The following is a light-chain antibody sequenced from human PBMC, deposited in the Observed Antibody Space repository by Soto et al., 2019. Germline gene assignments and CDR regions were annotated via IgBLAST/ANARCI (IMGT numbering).Light chain of an antibody. V-gene: IGLV2-14*01. CDR1: SSDVGGYNY. J-gene: IGLJ2*01. CDR3: SSYTSSSTVV. CDR2: DVS. Sequence: QSVLTQPASVSGSPGQSSTISCTGTSSDVGGYNYVSWYQQHPGKAPKLMIYDVSNRPSEVSNRFSGSKSGNTASLNISGLQAEDEADYYCSSYTSSSTVVFGGGTKLTVL.